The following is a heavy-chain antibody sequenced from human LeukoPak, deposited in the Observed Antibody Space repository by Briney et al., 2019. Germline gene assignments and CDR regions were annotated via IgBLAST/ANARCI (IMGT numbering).Heavy chain of an antibody. CDR3: ARGGQSYCSGGSCYPFDY. CDR1: GFTFSSYW. V-gene: IGHV3-74*01. CDR2: VNSDGSST. J-gene: IGHJ4*02. Sequence: GGSLRLSCAASGFTFSSYWMHWVRQAPGKGLVWVSRVNSDGSSTTNADSVKGRFTISRDNAKNTLYLQMNSLRAEDTAVYYCARGGQSYCSGGSCYPFDYWGQGTLVTVSS. D-gene: IGHD2-15*01.